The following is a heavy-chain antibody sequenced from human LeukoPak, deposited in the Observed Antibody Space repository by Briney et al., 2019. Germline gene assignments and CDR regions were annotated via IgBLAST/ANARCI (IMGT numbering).Heavy chain of an antibody. Sequence: GGSLRLSCAASGFTVSSNYMSWVRQAPGKGLEWVSVIYSGGSTYYADSVKGRFTISRDNSKNTLYLQMNSLRAEDTAVYYCARDESGDYYDSSGYYHTYYYYYMDVWGKGATVTVSS. CDR1: GFTVSSNY. J-gene: IGHJ6*03. CDR2: IYSGGST. V-gene: IGHV3-53*01. CDR3: ARDESGDYYDSSGYYHTYYYYYMDV. D-gene: IGHD3-22*01.